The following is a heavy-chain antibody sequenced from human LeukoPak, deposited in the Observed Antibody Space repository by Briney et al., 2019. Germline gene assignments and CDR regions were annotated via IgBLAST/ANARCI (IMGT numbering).Heavy chain of an antibody. J-gene: IGHJ4*02. Sequence: GGSLRLSCAASGFTFRSYGMHWVRQAPGKGLEWVAFIRFDGSDEYYADSVKGRFTVSRDNSKSTMYLQMNSLRAEDTAVYYCARDTTTFDYWGQGTLVTVSS. CDR3: ARDTTTFDY. V-gene: IGHV3-30*02. CDR1: GFTFRSYG. D-gene: IGHD4-17*01. CDR2: IRFDGSDE.